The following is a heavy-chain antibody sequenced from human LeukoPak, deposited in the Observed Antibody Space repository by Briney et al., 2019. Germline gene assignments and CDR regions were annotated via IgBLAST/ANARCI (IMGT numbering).Heavy chain of an antibody. J-gene: IGHJ6*04. V-gene: IGHV3-21*01. D-gene: IGHD1-14*01. CDR3: AREPHSYYYYYGMDV. Sequence: GGSLRLSCAASGFTFGSYSMNWVRQAPGKGMGWVSSISSSSSYIYYADSVKGRFTISRDNAKNTLYLQMNSLRAEDTAVYYCAREPHSYYYYYGMDVWGKGTTVTVSS. CDR2: ISSSSSYI. CDR1: GFTFGSYS.